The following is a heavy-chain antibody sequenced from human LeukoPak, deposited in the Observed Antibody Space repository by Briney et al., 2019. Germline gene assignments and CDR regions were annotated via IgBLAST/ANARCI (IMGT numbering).Heavy chain of an antibody. J-gene: IGHJ3*02. CDR1: GFNFSSYA. V-gene: IGHV3-23*01. D-gene: IGHD3-22*01. CDR2: ISGSGGST. CDR3: AKPSYYDSSAYAFDI. Sequence: GGSLRLSCAASGFNFSSYAMSWVRQAPGKGLGWGSAISGSGGSTYYADSVKGRFTISRDNSKNTLYLQMNSLRAEDTAIYYCAKPSYYDSSAYAFDIWGQGTMVTVSS.